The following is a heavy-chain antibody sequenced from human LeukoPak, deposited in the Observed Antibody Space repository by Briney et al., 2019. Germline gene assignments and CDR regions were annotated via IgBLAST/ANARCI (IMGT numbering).Heavy chain of an antibody. CDR2: LSYEGTNK. Sequence: SLSLSSAASGLSSTPSYAGCIRQTPESGKEWVALLSYEGTNKNYEDSVEGRFTISRDNSKNTLYLQMNSLRPEDTAVYYCAKEDPLTKWFDPWGQGTLVTVSS. D-gene: IGHD3-3*01. V-gene: IGHV3-30*06. CDR3: AKEDPLTKWFDP. J-gene: IGHJ5*02. CDR1: GLSSTPSY.